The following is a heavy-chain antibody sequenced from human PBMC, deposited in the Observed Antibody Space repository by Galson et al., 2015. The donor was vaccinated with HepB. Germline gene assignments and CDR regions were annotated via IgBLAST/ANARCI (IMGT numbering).Heavy chain of an antibody. Sequence: SLRLSCAASGFTFSSHAMHWVRQAPGKGLEWVAVISYDGSNKYYADSVKGRFTISRDNSKNTLYLQMNSLRAEDTAVYYCARGSNIVATDDGIFDPWGQGTLVTVSS. CDR3: ARGSNIVATDDGIFDP. CDR1: GFTFSSHA. J-gene: IGHJ5*02. D-gene: IGHD5-12*01. V-gene: IGHV3-30-3*01. CDR2: ISYDGSNK.